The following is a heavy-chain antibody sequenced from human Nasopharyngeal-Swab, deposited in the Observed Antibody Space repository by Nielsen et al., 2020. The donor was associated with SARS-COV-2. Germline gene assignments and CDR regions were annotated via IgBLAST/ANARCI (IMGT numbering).Heavy chain of an antibody. CDR3: ARDFPRVVAYYYSSGYHRPFDY. CDR2: FIAYNGNT. Sequence: WLRQAPGHGLYWLGWFIAYNGNTNYAQKLQGRVTMTTDTSTSTAYMELRSLRSDDTAVYYCARDFPRVVAYYYSSGYHRPFDYWGQGTLVTVSS. V-gene: IGHV1-18*01. D-gene: IGHD3-22*01. J-gene: IGHJ4*02.